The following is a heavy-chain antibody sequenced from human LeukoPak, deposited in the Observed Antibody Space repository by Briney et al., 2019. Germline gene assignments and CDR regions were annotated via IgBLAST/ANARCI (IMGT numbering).Heavy chain of an antibody. Sequence: SETLSLTCTVSGGSISSGGYYWSWIRQHPGKGLEWIGYIYYSGSTFYNPSLKSRVTISVDTSKNQFSLKLSSVTAADTAVYYCARDLRSPDQLPNGRGTYYYYYMDVWGKGTTVTVSS. CDR1: GGSISSGGYY. J-gene: IGHJ6*03. D-gene: IGHD2-2*01. CDR2: IYYSGST. V-gene: IGHV4-31*03. CDR3: ARDLRSPDQLPNGRGTYYYYYMDV.